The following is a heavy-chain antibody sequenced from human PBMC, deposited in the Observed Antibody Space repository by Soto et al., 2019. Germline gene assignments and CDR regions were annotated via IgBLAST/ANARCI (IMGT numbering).Heavy chain of an antibody. CDR3: ARGPKLTEFGDRGYSGMDV. J-gene: IGHJ6*02. Sequence: QVHLVQSGAEVKKPGASVTFPCKASGYTFSNYYMHWVRQAPGQGLEWVGIINPSGGGTTYAQNYQGRVTMTRDTSTSTVYMELNSLRSEDTAVYYCARGPKLTEFGDRGYSGMDVWGHGTTVTVSS. CDR2: INPSGGGT. CDR1: GYTFSNYY. V-gene: IGHV1-46*01. D-gene: IGHD4-17*01.